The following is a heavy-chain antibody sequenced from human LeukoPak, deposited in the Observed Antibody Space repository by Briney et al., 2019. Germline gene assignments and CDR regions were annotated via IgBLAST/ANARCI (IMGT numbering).Heavy chain of an antibody. Sequence: GGSLRLSXAASGFTFSNYWMNWVRQAPGKGLEWVSHINGYGSSITHADSVKGRFTISRDNAMNTLYLQMDSLRAEDTAVYYCAKGGKYHFDSWGQGTLVTVSS. CDR3: AKGGKYHFDS. CDR1: GFTFSNYW. V-gene: IGHV3-74*01. CDR2: INGYGSSI. D-gene: IGHD3-16*01. J-gene: IGHJ4*02.